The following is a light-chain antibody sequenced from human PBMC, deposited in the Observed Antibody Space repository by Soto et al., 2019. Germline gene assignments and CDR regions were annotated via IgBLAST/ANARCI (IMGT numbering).Light chain of an antibody. Sequence: EIVMTQSPATLSVSPGERATLSCRASQSVSTSLAWYQQKPGQAPRLLIYGASTRATGIPARFSGIGSGTEFTLTISSLQSEDFAVYYCQQYSNWPPWTFGQGTKVDIK. V-gene: IGKV3-15*01. CDR1: QSVSTS. J-gene: IGKJ1*01. CDR2: GAS. CDR3: QQYSNWPPWT.